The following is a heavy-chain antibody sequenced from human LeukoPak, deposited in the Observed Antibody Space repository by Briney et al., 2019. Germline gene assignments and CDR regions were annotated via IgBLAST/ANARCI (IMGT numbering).Heavy chain of an antibody. CDR2: IYYSGST. J-gene: IGHJ4*02. D-gene: IGHD6-19*01. Sequence: SETLSLTCTVSGGSISSYYWSWIRQPPGKGLEWIGSIYYSGSTYYNPSLKSRVTISVDTSKNQFSLKLSSVTAADTAVYYCARRREYSSGWDYDYWGQGTLVTVSS. CDR3: ARRREYSSGWDYDY. CDR1: GGSISSYY. V-gene: IGHV4-59*05.